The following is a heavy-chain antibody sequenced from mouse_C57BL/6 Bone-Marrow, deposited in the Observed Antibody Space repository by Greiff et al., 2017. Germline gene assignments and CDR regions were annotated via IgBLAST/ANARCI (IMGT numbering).Heavy chain of an antibody. J-gene: IGHJ2*01. CDR2: IYPGNSDT. CDR3: TGPITTVVVPFDY. Sequence: DVKLQESGTVLARPGASVKMSCKTSGYTFTSYWMHWVKQRPGQGLEWIGAIYPGNSDTSYNQKFKGKAKLTAVTSASTAYMELSSLTNEDSAVYYCTGPITTVVVPFDYWGQGTTLTVSS. D-gene: IGHD1-1*01. V-gene: IGHV1-5*01. CDR1: GYTFTSYW.